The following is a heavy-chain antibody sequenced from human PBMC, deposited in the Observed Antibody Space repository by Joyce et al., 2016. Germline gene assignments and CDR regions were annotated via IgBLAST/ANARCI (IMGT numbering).Heavy chain of an antibody. D-gene: IGHD7-27*01. CDR1: GYTFTSYA. CDR3: ARGYWGSDY. Sequence: QVQLVLSGAEEKKPGASVILSCKTSGYTFTSYAMPWVRQAPGQGLEWVGWIQGGNGDTRYSQKFQGRVTITRDTSASTGYMQLNSLTFEDTAIYYCARGYWGSDYWGQGALVTVSS. J-gene: IGHJ4*02. V-gene: IGHV1-3*05. CDR2: IQGGNGDT.